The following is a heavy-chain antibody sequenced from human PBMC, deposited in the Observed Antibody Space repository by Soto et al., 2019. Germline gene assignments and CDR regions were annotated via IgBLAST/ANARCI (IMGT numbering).Heavy chain of an antibody. J-gene: IGHJ5*02. CDR2: ISSSSSYI. CDR3: ARDHYDSSGYYL. V-gene: IGHV3-21*01. CDR1: GFTFSSYS. Sequence: EVQLVESGGGLVKPGGSLRLSCAASGFTFSSYSMNWVRQAPGKGLEWVSSISSSSSYIYYADSVKGRFTISRDNAKNALDLQMNSMRAEDTAVYYCARDHYDSSGYYLWGQGTLVTVSS. D-gene: IGHD3-22*01.